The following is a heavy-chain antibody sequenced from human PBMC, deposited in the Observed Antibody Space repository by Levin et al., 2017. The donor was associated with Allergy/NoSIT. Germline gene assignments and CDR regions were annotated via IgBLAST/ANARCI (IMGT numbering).Heavy chain of an antibody. CDR3: VREPQLVAQNFYYGLDP. Sequence: SETLSLTCIVSGISISNHYWSWVRQPPGKGLEWIGYISYSGSTNYNPSLKSRVTMSVDTSKNQFSLNLNSVTTADTAIYYCVREPQLVAQNFYYGLDPWAQGTSVTVSS. CDR2: ISYSGST. D-gene: IGHD6-6*01. J-gene: IGHJ6*02. CDR1: GISISNHY. V-gene: IGHV4-59*11.